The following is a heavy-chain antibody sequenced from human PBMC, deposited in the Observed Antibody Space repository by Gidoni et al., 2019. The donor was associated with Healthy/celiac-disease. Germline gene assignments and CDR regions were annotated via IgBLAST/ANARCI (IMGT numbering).Heavy chain of an antibody. CDR2: ISSSSSYI. J-gene: IGHJ6*03. V-gene: IGHV3-21*01. Sequence: EVQLVESGGGLVKPGGSLRLSCAASGFTFSSYSMNWVRQAPGKGLEWVSSISSSSSYIYYADAVKGRFNISRDNAKNSLYLQMNSLRAEDTAVYYCARGIAAAGTGHYYYMDVWGKGTTVTVSS. CDR3: ARGIAAAGTGHYYYMDV. CDR1: GFTFSSYS. D-gene: IGHD6-13*01.